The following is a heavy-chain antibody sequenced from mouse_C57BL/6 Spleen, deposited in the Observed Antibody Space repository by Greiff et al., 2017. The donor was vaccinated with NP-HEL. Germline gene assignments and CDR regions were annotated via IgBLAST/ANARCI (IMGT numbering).Heavy chain of an antibody. Sequence: EVQRRKEVAELVRPGASVKLSCTASGFNIKNTSMHWVKQRPEQGLEWIGRIDPANGNTQYSPKFQGKATITADTSSNTADLQLSSLTSEDTAIYYCAGFSMGYGMGYWGQGTSVTVSS. D-gene: IGHD1-1*02. CDR2: IDPANGNT. CDR3: AGFSMGYGMGY. J-gene: IGHJ4*01. CDR1: GFNIKNTS. V-gene: IGHV14-3*01.